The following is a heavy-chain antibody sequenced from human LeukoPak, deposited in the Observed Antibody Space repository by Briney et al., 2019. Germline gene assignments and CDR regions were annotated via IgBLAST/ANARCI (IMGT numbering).Heavy chain of an antibody. CDR1: GFTFSSYA. V-gene: IGHV3-23*01. D-gene: IGHD3-22*01. Sequence: GGSLRLSCAASGFTFSSYAMGWVRQAPGKGLEWVSSISGSGGSTYYADSVKGRFTISRDNSKNTLYLQMNSLRAEDTAVYYCAKDYTYDSSGYYYPRWGQGTLVTVSS. J-gene: IGHJ4*02. CDR2: ISGSGGST. CDR3: AKDYTYDSSGYYYPR.